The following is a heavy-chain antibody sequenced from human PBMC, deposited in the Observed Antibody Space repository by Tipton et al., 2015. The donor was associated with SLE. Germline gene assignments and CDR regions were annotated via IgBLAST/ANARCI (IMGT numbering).Heavy chain of an antibody. V-gene: IGHV4-4*07. CDR3: AREFLNPVTTVHYYFDL. D-gene: IGHD4-11*01. Sequence: TLSLTCTVSGGSISSYYWSWIRQPAGGGLEWIGRICTNENTNYNPPPKSRVTMSVDTSKNHFSLKLISVTAADTAVYYCAREFLNPVTTVHYYFDLWGRGTLVTVSS. CDR1: GGSISSYY. CDR2: ICTNENT. J-gene: IGHJ2*01.